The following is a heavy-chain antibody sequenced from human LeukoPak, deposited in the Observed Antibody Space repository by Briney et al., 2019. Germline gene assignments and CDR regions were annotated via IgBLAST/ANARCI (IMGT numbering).Heavy chain of an antibody. V-gene: IGHV4-59*11. CDR3: ARLLDNDSSGDPDTFDM. CDR2: VYYSGKT. Sequence: SETLSLTCSVSGGAMSGHYWSWIRQPPGKGLEWIGDVYYSGKTQYNPSLQSRVTISVDTSKNLFSLKVTSVTAADTAVYYCARLLDNDSSGDPDTFDMWGQGTVGTVSS. J-gene: IGHJ3*02. CDR1: GGAMSGHY. D-gene: IGHD3-22*01.